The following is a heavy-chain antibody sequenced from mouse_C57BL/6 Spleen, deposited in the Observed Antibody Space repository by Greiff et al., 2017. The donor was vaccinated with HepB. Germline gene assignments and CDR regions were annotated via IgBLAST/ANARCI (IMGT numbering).Heavy chain of an antibody. D-gene: IGHD4-1*01. J-gene: IGHJ2*01. CDR1: GYTFTSYW. Sequence: QVQLQQPGAELVMPGASVKLSCKASGYTFTSYWMHWVKQRPGQGLEWIGEIDPSDSYTNYNQKFKGKSTLTVDKSSSTAYMQLSSLTSEDSAVYYCARRAHWDGYFDYGGQGTTLTVSS. CDR3: ARRAHWDGYFDY. CDR2: IDPSDSYT. V-gene: IGHV1-69*01.